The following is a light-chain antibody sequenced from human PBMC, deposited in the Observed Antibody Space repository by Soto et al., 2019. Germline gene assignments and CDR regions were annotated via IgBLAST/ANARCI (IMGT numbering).Light chain of an antibody. CDR2: AAS. CDR1: QGINIY. V-gene: IGKV1-16*01. Sequence: EIQKTQSPSSLSASVGDRVTMTCRASQGINIYLAWFQQKPGKAPKPLIYAASTLQTGVPSRFSGIGSGTDFTLTISSLQNEDFATYYCQQYNTCTITYCQGTRLEIK. CDR3: QQYNTCTIT. J-gene: IGKJ5*01.